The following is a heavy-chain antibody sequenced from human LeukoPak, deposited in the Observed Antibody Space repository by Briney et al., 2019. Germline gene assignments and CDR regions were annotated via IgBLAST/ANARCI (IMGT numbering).Heavy chain of an antibody. D-gene: IGHD3-10*01. Sequence: SETLSLTCTVSGGSISSYYWNWIRQPPGKGLEWIGYISYIRNPDYNPSLKSRVTIPVDTSKNQFSLKLSSVTAADTAVYYCARLSITLVRGVREGYYFDYWGQGTLVTVSS. CDR1: GGSISSYY. CDR3: ARLSITLVRGVREGYYFDY. V-gene: IGHV4-59*08. CDR2: ISYIRNP. J-gene: IGHJ4*02.